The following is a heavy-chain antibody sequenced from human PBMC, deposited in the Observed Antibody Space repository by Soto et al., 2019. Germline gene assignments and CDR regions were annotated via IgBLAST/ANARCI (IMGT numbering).Heavy chain of an antibody. Sequence: QVQLVESGGGVVQPGRSLRLSCAASGFTFSSYGVHWVRQAPGKGLEWVAVISYDGSNKYYADSVKGRFTISRDNSKNTLYLQMNSLRAEDTAVYYCAKAGDSSGYLYYFDYWGQGTLVTVSS. CDR1: GFTFSSYG. J-gene: IGHJ4*02. D-gene: IGHD3-22*01. CDR2: ISYDGSNK. V-gene: IGHV3-30*18. CDR3: AKAGDSSGYLYYFDY.